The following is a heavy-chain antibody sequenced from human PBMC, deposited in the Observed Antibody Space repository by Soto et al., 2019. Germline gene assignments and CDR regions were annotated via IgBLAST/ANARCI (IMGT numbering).Heavy chain of an antibody. D-gene: IGHD1-1*01. Sequence: QVHLVQSGAEVKKPGASVKVSCKGSGYDFTTYGLTWVRQAPGQGLEWMAWISAHNGNTDNAQKIQGRVTVTRDTSTSTAYMELRSLRSDDTAVYYCARGRYGDYWGQGALVTVSS. CDR1: GYDFTTYG. CDR2: ISAHNGNT. V-gene: IGHV1-18*01. CDR3: ARGRYGDY. J-gene: IGHJ4*02.